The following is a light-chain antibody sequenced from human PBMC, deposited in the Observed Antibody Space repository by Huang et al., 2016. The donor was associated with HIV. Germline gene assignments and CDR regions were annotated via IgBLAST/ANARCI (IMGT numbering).Light chain of an antibody. CDR1: QDISIW. CDR2: SAS. Sequence: DIQMTQSPSSVSASEGDTVTITFRASQDISIWLDWYQQKPREAPTLLIHSASILVSGVPSRFSGSGSGTNFSLTINGLRPDDFATYYCLQADISPRSFGQGTRLDIQ. CDR3: LQADISPRS. J-gene: IGKJ5*01. V-gene: IGKV1-12*01.